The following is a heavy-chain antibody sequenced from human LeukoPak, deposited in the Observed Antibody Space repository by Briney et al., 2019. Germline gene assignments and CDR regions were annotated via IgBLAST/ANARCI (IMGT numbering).Heavy chain of an antibody. J-gene: IGHJ4*02. Sequence: GGSLRLSCTASGFTFSTYAMSWVRQAPGKGLEWVSGITAGGGSTYYADSVKGRFTVARDSSKNTLYLQMSSLRVEDTAVYYCAKDGSSSHSFIKAQKHYFDYWGQGTLVTVSS. V-gene: IGHV3-23*01. CDR2: ITAGGGST. CDR1: GFTFSTYA. D-gene: IGHD1-26*01. CDR3: AKDGSSSHSFIKAQKHYFDY.